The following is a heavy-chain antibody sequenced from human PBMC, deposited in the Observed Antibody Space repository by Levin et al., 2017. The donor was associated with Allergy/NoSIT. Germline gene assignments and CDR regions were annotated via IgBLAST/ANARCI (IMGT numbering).Heavy chain of an antibody. V-gene: IGHV3-33*01. D-gene: IGHD5-24*01. CDR3: ARDREERYFDY. CDR2: IWYDGSKT. CDR1: RFNFRSHG. J-gene: IGHJ4*02. Sequence: RTGGSLRLSCAASRFNFRSHGMHWVRQAPGKGLEWVAVIWYDGSKTYYADSVKGRFTISRDNSKNMLFLQMNSLRAEDTAVYYCARDREERYFDYWGQGTLVTVSS.